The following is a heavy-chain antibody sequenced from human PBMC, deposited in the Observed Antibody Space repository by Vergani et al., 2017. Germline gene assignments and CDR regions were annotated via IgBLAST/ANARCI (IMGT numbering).Heavy chain of an antibody. V-gene: IGHV3-30-3*01. CDR2: ISYDGSNK. J-gene: IGHJ4*02. Sequence: VQLVESGGGLVKPGGSLRLSCAASGFTFSSYDMNWVRQAPGKGLEWVALISYDGSNKFYADSVKGRFTISRDNSKNTLYLQMNSLRPEDTAVYYCARDESYSSSSSFDYWGQGTLVTVSS. CDR1: GFTFSSYD. D-gene: IGHD6-6*01. CDR3: ARDESYSSSSSFDY.